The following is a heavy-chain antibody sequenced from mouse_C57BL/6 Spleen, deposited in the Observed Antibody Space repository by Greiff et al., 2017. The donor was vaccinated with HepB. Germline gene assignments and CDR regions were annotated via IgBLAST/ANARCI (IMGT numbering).Heavy chain of an antibody. V-gene: IGHV10-3*01. D-gene: IGHD2-2*01. CDR1: GFTFNTYA. Sequence: EVQGVESGGGLVQPKGSLKLSCAASGFTFNTYAMHWVRQAPGKGLEWVARIRSKSSNYATYYADSVKDRFTISREDSQSMLYLQMNNLKTEDTAMYYCVRDYGHDGWFAYWGQGTLVTVSA. J-gene: IGHJ3*01. CDR3: VRDYGHDGWFAY. CDR2: IRSKSSNYAT.